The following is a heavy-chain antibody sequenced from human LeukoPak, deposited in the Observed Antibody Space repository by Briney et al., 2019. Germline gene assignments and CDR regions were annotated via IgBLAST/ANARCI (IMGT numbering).Heavy chain of an antibody. D-gene: IGHD2-2*02. CDR2: INPSGGST. J-gene: IGHJ6*02. Sequence: ASVKVSCKASGYTFTSNYMHWVRQAPGQGLEWMGIINPSGGSTSYAQKFQGTVTMTRDTSTSTVYMELSSLRSEDTAVYYCARDLKGCSSTSCYTINYYYYGMDVWGQGTTVTVSS. CDR1: GYTFTSNY. CDR3: ARDLKGCSSTSCYTINYYYYGMDV. V-gene: IGHV1-46*01.